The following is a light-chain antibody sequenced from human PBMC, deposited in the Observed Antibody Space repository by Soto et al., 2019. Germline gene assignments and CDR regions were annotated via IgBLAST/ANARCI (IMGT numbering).Light chain of an antibody. J-gene: IGKJ4*01. CDR2: AAS. CDR3: QQLNSYPLT. CDR1: QGISSY. Sequence: IQLTQSPSSLSASVGDRVTITCRASQGISSYLAWYQQKPGKAPKLLIYAASTLQSGVTSRFSGSGSGTDFTRTISRLQPEDFATYYCQQLNSYPLTFGGGTKVEIK. V-gene: IGKV1-9*01.